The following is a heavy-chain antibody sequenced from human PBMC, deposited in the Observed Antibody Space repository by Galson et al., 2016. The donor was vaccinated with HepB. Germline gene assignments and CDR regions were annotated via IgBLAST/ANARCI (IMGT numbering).Heavy chain of an antibody. D-gene: IGHD1-7*01. Sequence: SVKVSCKASGSTLTSYDINWVRQATGQGLEWMGWMNPNSGNTGYAQSLQGRVTVTTDTSTSTAYMELRSLRSDDTAVYFCARVGNYVPMFFEYFGQGTLVTVSS. CDR2: MNPNSGNT. CDR3: ARVGNYVPMFFEY. CDR1: GSTLTSYD. V-gene: IGHV1-8*01. J-gene: IGHJ4*02.